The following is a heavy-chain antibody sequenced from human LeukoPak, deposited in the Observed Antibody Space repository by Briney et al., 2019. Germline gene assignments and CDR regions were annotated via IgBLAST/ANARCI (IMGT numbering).Heavy chain of an antibody. CDR3: ARQDYSNTSQNWFDP. Sequence: PSQTLSLTCTVSGGSISSGNYYWGWIRQPPGKGLEWIGSTYYSGSTYYNPSLKSRVTISVDTSKNQFSLTLSSVTAADTAMYYYARQDYSNTSQNWFDPWGQGTLVTVSS. J-gene: IGHJ5*02. D-gene: IGHD2-2*01. V-gene: IGHV4-39*01. CDR2: TYYSGST. CDR1: GGSISSGNYY.